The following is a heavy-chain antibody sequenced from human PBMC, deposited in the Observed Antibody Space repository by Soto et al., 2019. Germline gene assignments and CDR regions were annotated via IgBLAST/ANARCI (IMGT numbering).Heavy chain of an antibody. V-gene: IGHV4-39*01. CDR1: GDSISISSHY. J-gene: IGHJ6*03. Sequence: SETLSLTCTVSGDSISISSHYWGWIRQPPGKGLEWITNIYYSGSTYYNPSLKSRVTISLDTAKNQVSLKLGSVTAADTAVYYCARMKIVGVLTYYMDAWGQGTTVT. CDR2: IYYSGST. CDR3: ARMKIVGVLTYYMDA. D-gene: IGHD3-3*01.